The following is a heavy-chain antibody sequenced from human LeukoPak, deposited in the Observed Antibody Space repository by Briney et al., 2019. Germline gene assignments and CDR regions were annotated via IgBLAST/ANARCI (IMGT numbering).Heavy chain of an antibody. CDR1: GYTFTGYY. V-gene: IGHV1-2*02. Sequence: APVKVSCKASGYTFTGYYMHWVRQAPGQGLEWMGWINPNSGGTNYAQKFQGRVTMTRDTSISTAYMELSRLRSDDTAVYYCARDRKRQQPETPPVVGYAFDIWGQGTMVTVSS. D-gene: IGHD1-14*01. J-gene: IGHJ3*02. CDR3: ARDRKRQQPETPPVVGYAFDI. CDR2: INPNSGGT.